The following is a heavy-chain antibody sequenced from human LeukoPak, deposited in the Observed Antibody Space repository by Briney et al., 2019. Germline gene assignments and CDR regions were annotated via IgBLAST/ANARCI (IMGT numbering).Heavy chain of an antibody. Sequence: ASVKVSCKASGYTFTNYGISWVRQAPGQGLEWMGWISAYNGNTNYAQKLQGRVTMTTHTSTSTAYMELRSLRSDDTAVYYCARDRYCSITKCYNWFDPWGQGTLVTVSS. CDR1: GYTFTNYG. CDR3: ARDRYCSITKCYNWFDP. D-gene: IGHD2-2*01. J-gene: IGHJ5*02. V-gene: IGHV1-18*01. CDR2: ISAYNGNT.